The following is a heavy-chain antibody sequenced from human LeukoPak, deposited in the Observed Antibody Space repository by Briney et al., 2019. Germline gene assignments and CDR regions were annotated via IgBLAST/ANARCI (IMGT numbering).Heavy chain of an antibody. CDR1: EFTLSDYW. D-gene: IGHD6-6*01. V-gene: IGHV3-74*01. J-gene: IGHJ4*02. Sequence: PGGSLRLSCAASEFTLSDYWMHWVRQGPGKGLVWVSRINPDGSSTNGADFVKGRFTISRDNAKNTLNLQMNSLRAEDTAVYYCVRSTAVLPFDYWGQGIPVTVSS. CDR2: INPDGSST. CDR3: VRSTAVLPFDY.